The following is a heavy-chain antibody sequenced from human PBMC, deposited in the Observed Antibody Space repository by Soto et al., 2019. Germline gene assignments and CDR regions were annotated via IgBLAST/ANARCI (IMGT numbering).Heavy chain of an antibody. J-gene: IGHJ6*02. V-gene: IGHV1-69*13. Sequence: SVKVSCKASGDTFNNYAISWVRQAPGQGLEWMGGIIPMFGTANYAQKFQGGVTITADESTSTVYLELSSLRSEDTAVYYCAREYCSTTSCYTVPGLSPYGMDVWG. CDR1: GDTFNNYA. D-gene: IGHD2-2*02. CDR3: AREYCSTTSCYTVPGLSPYGMDV. CDR2: IIPMFGTA.